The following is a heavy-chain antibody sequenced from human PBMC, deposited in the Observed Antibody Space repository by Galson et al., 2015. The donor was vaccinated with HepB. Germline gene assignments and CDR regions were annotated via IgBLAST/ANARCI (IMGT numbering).Heavy chain of an antibody. CDR2: ISSSSSYI. V-gene: IGHV3-21*01. Sequence: SLRLSFAASGFTFSSYSMNWVRQAPGKGLEWVSSISSSSSYIYYADSVKGRFTISRDNAKNSLYLQMNSLRAEDTAVYYCARDYSSSWYSLRAFDTWGQGTMVTGSS. D-gene: IGHD6-13*01. J-gene: IGHJ3*02. CDR1: GFTFSSYS. CDR3: ARDYSSSWYSLRAFDT.